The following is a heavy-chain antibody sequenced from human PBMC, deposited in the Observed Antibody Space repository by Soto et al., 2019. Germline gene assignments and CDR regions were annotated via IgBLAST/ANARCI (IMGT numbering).Heavy chain of an antibody. CDR2: IYYSGST. J-gene: IGHJ5*02. Sequence: SETLSLTCTVSGGSISSYYWSWIRQPPGKGLEWIGYIYYSGSTNYNPSLKSRVTISVDTSKNQFSLKLSSVTAADTAVYYCAKDRIAARPIPYWFDPWGQGTLVTVSS. CDR1: GGSISSYY. D-gene: IGHD6-6*01. V-gene: IGHV4-59*01. CDR3: AKDRIAARPIPYWFDP.